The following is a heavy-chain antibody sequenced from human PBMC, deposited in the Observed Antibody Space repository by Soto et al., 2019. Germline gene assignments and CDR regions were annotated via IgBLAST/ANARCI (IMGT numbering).Heavy chain of an antibody. CDR1: GGSFSGYY. D-gene: IGHD6-19*01. CDR3: AIGPRMWLPVGGY. V-gene: IGHV4-34*01. CDR2: INHSAIT. Sequence: QVQLEQWGAGLLKPSETLSLTCAVYGGSFSGYYWSWIRQPPGKGLEWLGEINHSAITDYNPSLKSRVTISIDTSKNQFSLKLDSVTAADTAVYYCAIGPRMWLPVGGYWGQGTLVTVSS. J-gene: IGHJ4*02.